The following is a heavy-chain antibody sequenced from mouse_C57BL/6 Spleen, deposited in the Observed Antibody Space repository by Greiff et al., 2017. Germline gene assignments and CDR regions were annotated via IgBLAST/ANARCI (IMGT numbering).Heavy chain of an antibody. CDR1: GFTFSSYT. J-gene: IGHJ3*01. CDR2: ISGGGGNT. Sequence: EVKLVESGGGLVKPGGSLKLSCAASGFTFSSYTMSWVRQTPEKRLEWVATISGGGGNTYYPDSVKGRFTISRDNAKNTLYLQMSSLRSEDTALYYCASSDSSGYEFAYWGQGTLVTVSA. D-gene: IGHD3-2*02. V-gene: IGHV5-9*01. CDR3: ASSDSSGYEFAY.